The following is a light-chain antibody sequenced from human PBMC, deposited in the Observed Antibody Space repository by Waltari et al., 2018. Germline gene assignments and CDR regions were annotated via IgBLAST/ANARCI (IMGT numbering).Light chain of an antibody. CDR2: WAS. Sequence: DIVMTQSPDSLAVSLGERATINCKSSQSVLYSSNNKKYIAWYQQKAGQPPKVLIYWASTRESGVPDRFSGSGSGTDFTLTISSLQAEDVALYYCQQYYNTPFTFGPGTKMDIK. CDR3: QQYYNTPFT. J-gene: IGKJ3*01. V-gene: IGKV4-1*01. CDR1: QSVLYSSNNKKY.